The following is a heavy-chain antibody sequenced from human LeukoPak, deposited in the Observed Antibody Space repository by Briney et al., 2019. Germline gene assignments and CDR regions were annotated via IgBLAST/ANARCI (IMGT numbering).Heavy chain of an antibody. CDR2: ISGTGANT. Sequence: GGSLRLSCAVSGFTFSNYVMIWIRQAPGKGLEWVSAISGTGANTFYADSVKGRFTMSRDNPKNMLYLQMNGLRAEDTALYYCAKGIRQLGNYYYYMDVWGKGTTVTVSS. J-gene: IGHJ6*03. D-gene: IGHD7-27*01. CDR1: GFTFSNYV. V-gene: IGHV3-23*01. CDR3: AKGIRQLGNYYYYMDV.